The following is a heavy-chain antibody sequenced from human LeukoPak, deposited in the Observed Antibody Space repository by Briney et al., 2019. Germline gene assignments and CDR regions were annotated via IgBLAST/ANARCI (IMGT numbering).Heavy chain of an antibody. D-gene: IGHD3-9*01. CDR1: GFTFSNSA. CDR2: IDYDSSHI. J-gene: IGHJ4*02. Sequence: GGSLRLSCAASGFTFSNSAMNWVRQVPGKGLEWVSSIDYDSSHIYYAASVRGRSTISRDNARNSVYLQMNSLRVEDTAVYYCARDPLRYLRVGHYDYWGQGTLVAVSS. CDR3: ARDPLRYLRVGHYDY. V-gene: IGHV3-21*01.